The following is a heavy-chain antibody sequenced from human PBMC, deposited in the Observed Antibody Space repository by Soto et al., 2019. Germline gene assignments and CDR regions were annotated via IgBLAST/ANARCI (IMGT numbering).Heavy chain of an antibody. J-gene: IGHJ4*02. CDR3: ARDAVRGAVAGAYYFDY. V-gene: IGHV3-30-3*01. D-gene: IGHD6-19*01. CDR1: GFTFSSYA. CDR2: ISYDGSNK. Sequence: QVQLVESGGGVVQPGRSLRLSCAASGFTFSSYAMHWVRQAPGKGLEWAAVISYDGSNKYYADSVKGRFTISRDNSKNTLYLQMNSLRAEDTAVYYCARDAVRGAVAGAYYFDYWGQGTLVTVSS.